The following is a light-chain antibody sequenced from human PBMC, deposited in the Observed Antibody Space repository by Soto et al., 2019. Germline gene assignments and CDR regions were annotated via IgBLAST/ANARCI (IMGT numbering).Light chain of an antibody. Sequence: QSALTQPPSASGSPGQSVTISCTGTSSDVGGYYYVSWYQQHPGKAPKLMIYEVSKRPSGVPVRFSGSKSGNTASLTVSGLQAEDEADYYCSSYAGTNTPYVFGTGTKLTVL. CDR3: SSYAGTNTPYV. CDR2: EVS. J-gene: IGLJ1*01. CDR1: SSDVGGYYY. V-gene: IGLV2-8*01.